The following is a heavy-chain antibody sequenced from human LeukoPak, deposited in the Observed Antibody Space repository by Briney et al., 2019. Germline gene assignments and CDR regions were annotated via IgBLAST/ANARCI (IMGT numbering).Heavy chain of an antibody. CDR1: GFTFRSYD. D-gene: IGHD5-18*01. J-gene: IGHJ4*02. Sequence: PGGSLRLSCAAAGFTFRSYDMSWVRQAPGKGLEWVGFIRSKPYGGTTEYAASVKGRFTISRDDSKSIAYLQMNSLKTEDTAVYYCSRGQLWLRGEGSGLDYWGQGTLVTVSS. CDR3: SRGQLWLRGEGSGLDY. CDR2: IRSKPYGGTT. V-gene: IGHV3-49*04.